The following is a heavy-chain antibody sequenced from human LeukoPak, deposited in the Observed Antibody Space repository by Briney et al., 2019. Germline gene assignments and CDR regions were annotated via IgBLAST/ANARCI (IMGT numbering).Heavy chain of an antibody. V-gene: IGHV4-34*01. CDR2: INHSGST. CDR1: GGSFSGYY. D-gene: IGHD6-19*01. J-gene: IGHJ4*02. CDR3: ARGPNPRGRWPVWRRSFDY. Sequence: SETLSLTCAVYGGSFSGYYWSWIRQPPGKGLEWIGEINHSGSTNYNPSLKSRVTISVDTSKNQFSLKLSSVTAADTAVYYCARGPNPRGRWPVWRRSFDYWGQGTLVTVSS.